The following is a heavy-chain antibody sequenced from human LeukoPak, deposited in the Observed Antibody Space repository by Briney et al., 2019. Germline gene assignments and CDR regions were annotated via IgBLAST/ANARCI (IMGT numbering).Heavy chain of an antibody. CDR1: GYSISSGYY. V-gene: IGHV4-38-2*02. CDR3: ARMLTGTTYYMDV. CDR2: IYHSGST. Sequence: SETLSLTCTVSGYSISSGYYWGWIRQPPGKVLEWIGSIYHSGSTYYNPSLKSRVTISVDTSKNQFSLKLSSVTAADTAVYYCARMLTGTTYYMDVWGKGTTVTVSS. J-gene: IGHJ6*03. D-gene: IGHD1-7*01.